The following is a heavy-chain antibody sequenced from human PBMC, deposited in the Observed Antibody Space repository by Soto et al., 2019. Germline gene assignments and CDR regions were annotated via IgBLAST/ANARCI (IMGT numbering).Heavy chain of an antibody. CDR1: GFSLSNARMG. Sequence: VSGPTLVNPTETLTLTCTVSGFSLSNARMGVSWIRQPPGKALEWLAHIFSNDEKSYSTSLKSRLTISKDTSKSQVVLTMTNMDPVDTATYYCARIRKEAIFGVVTQSGWFDPWGQGTLVTVSS. CDR2: IFSNDEK. J-gene: IGHJ5*02. CDR3: ARIRKEAIFGVVTQSGWFDP. V-gene: IGHV2-26*01. D-gene: IGHD3-3*01.